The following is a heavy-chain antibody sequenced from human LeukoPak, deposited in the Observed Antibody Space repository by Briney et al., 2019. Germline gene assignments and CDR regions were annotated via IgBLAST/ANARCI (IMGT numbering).Heavy chain of an antibody. CDR1: GFAFSSHF. D-gene: IGHD3-22*01. CDR3: ARGPTYQHSSGHDFDY. Sequence: PGGSLRLSCAASGFAFSSHFMHWVRQAPGKGLEWVTSVSYDGSNQYYADSVKGRFTVSKDNSKNTLFLQVNSLRTEDTAVYYCARGPTYQHSSGHDFDYWGQGTLVTVSS. V-gene: IGHV3-30*04. CDR2: VSYDGSNQ. J-gene: IGHJ4*02.